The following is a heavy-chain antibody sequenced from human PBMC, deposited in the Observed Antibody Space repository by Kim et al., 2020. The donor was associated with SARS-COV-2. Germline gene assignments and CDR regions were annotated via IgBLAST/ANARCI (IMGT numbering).Heavy chain of an antibody. Sequence: KYSQKFQGRVTITREPSASTAYMELSSLRSEDTSVYYCAIVEESGGSYDYWGQGTLVTVSS. D-gene: IGHD2-15*01. V-gene: IGHV1-3*01. CDR3: AIVEESGGSYDY. J-gene: IGHJ4*02.